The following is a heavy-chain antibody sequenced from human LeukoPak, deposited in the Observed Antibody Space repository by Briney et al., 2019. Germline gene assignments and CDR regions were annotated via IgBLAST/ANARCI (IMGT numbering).Heavy chain of an antibody. J-gene: IGHJ4*02. V-gene: IGHV4-34*01. CDR2: INHSGST. Sequence: PSETLSLTCAVYGGSFSGYYWSWIRKPPGKGLEWIGEINHSGSTNYNPSLKSRVTISVDTSKNQFSLKLSSVTAADTAVYYCASGGYSYGRFGYWGQGTLVTVSS. CDR3: ASGGYSYGRFGY. D-gene: IGHD5-18*01. CDR1: GGSFSGYY.